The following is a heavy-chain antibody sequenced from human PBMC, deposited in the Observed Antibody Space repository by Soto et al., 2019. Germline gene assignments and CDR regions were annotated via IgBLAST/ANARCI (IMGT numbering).Heavy chain of an antibody. V-gene: IGHV4-39*01. J-gene: IGHJ6*02. D-gene: IGHD6-13*01. CDR1: GDSIRSSSY. CDR3: RRSSRYSPAV. CDR2: IYSTGNT. Sequence: QLQLQESGPGLVKPSETLSLTCTVSGDSIRSSSYWGWIRQPPGKGLEWIGSIYSTGNTYYNPSLXRXXXIXXDTSKTQFSLNVTSVTAADTAVYYCRRSSRYSPAVWGHVTTVTVSS.